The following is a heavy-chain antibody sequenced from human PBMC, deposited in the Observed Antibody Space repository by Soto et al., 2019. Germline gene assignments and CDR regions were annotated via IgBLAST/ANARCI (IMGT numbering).Heavy chain of an antibody. D-gene: IGHD6-19*01. Sequence: QVLLLQSGAEVKKPGASVKVSCKASGYTFSGFYMHWVRQAPGQGLEWMGWINPNSGGTKSAEKFQCSVTMTRDTSISTAYMELSSLTSDNTAVYYCASAAVTGTTRLDFWGKGPQVTVSS. CDR1: GYTFSGFY. V-gene: IGHV1-2*02. CDR2: INPNSGGT. CDR3: ASAAVTGTTRLDF. J-gene: IGHJ4*02.